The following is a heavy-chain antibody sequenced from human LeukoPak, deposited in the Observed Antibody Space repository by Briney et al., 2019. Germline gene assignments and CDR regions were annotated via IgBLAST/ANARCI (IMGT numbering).Heavy chain of an antibody. CDR2: IKQDGSEK. D-gene: IGHD3-22*01. Sequence: HPGGSLRLSCAASGFTFSRYWMSWVRQVPRKGLEWVANIKQDGSEKYYVDSVKGRFTISRDNAKNSLYLQMNSLRAEDTAVYYCARDKGDYDTSGSLFVFGGQGTLVTVSP. CDR1: GFTFSRYW. V-gene: IGHV3-7*03. CDR3: ARDKGDYDTSGSLFVF. J-gene: IGHJ4*02.